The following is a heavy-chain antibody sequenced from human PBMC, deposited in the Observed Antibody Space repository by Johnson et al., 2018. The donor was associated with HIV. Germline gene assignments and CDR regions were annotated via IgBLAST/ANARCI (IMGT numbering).Heavy chain of an antibody. J-gene: IGHJ3*02. CDR2: ISGRGCRT. CDR3: AKGITVAGMGDAFDI. V-gene: IGHV3-21*04. D-gene: IGHD6-19*01. Sequence: VQLVESGGGLGKPGGSLRLSCAASGFTFSSYAMHWVRQAPGTGLAWVSAISGRGCRTYFADSVKGRFTISRDNAKNSLYLQLNSLRAEDTALYYCAKGITVAGMGDAFDIWGQGTMVIVSS. CDR1: GFTFSSYA.